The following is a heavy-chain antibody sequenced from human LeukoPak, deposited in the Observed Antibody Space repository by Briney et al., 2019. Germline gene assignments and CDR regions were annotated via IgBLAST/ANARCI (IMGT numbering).Heavy chain of an antibody. D-gene: IGHD6-19*01. CDR3: ARSTRRTVAGSYWFDP. V-gene: IGHV4-4*07. CDR2: IYTSGST. Sequence: SETLSLTCTVSGGSFSSYYWSWIRQPAGKGLEWIGRIYTSGSTNYNPSLKSRVTMSVDTSKNQFSLKLSSVTAADTAVYYCARSTRRTVAGSYWFDPWGQGTLVTVSS. CDR1: GGSFSSYY. J-gene: IGHJ5*02.